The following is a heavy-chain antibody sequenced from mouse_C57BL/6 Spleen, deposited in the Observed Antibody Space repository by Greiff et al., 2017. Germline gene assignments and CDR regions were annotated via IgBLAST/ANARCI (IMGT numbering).Heavy chain of an antibody. CDR3: AAYDYFDD. J-gene: IGHJ2*01. CDR1: GFTFSDYG. D-gene: IGHD2-3*01. CDR2: ISSGSSTI. Sequence: EVHLVESGGGLVKPGGSLKLSCAASGFTFSDYGMHWVRQAPEEGLEWVAYISSGSSTIYYADTVKGRFTISRDKATNTLFLQMTSLRSEDTAMYYCAAYDYFDDWGQGTTLTVSS. V-gene: IGHV5-17*01.